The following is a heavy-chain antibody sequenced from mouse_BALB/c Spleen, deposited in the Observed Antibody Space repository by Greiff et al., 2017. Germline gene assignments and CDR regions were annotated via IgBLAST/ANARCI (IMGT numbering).Heavy chain of an antibody. CDR2: INPGSGGT. Sequence: VQLQQSGAELVRPGTSVKVSCKASGYAFTNYLIEWVKQRPGQGLEWIGVINPGSGGTNYNEKFKGKATLTADKSSSTAYMQLSSLTSDDSAVYFCARGGYGNHWYFDVWGAGTTVTVSS. CDR1: GYAFTNYL. CDR3: ARGGYGNHWYFDV. V-gene: IGHV1-54*01. J-gene: IGHJ1*01. D-gene: IGHD2-1*01.